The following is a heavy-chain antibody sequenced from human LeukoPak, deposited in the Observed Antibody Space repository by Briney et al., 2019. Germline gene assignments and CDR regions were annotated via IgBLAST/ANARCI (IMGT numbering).Heavy chain of an antibody. CDR3: ASEKWDAFDI. CDR1: GFTVSSNY. V-gene: IGHV3-53*01. Sequence: GGSLRLSCAASGFTVSSNYMSWVRQAPGKGLEWVSVIYSGGSTYYAGSVKGRFTISRDNSKNTLYLQMNSLRAEDTAVYYCASEKWDAFDIWGQGTMVTVSS. J-gene: IGHJ3*02. CDR2: IYSGGST. D-gene: IGHD2-8*01.